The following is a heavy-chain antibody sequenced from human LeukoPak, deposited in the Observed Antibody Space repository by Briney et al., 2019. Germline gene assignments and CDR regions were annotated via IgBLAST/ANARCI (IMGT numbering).Heavy chain of an antibody. J-gene: IGHJ4*02. CDR3: ARDRLGGTAQDY. CDR2: IYYSGST. D-gene: IGHD3-16*01. CDR1: GGSISSYY. V-gene: IGHV4-59*01. Sequence: SETLSLTRTVSGGSISSYYWSWIRQPPGKGLEWIGYIYYSGSTNYNPSLKSRVTISVDTSKNQFSLKLSSVTAADTAVYYCARDRLGGTAQDYWGQGTLVTVSS.